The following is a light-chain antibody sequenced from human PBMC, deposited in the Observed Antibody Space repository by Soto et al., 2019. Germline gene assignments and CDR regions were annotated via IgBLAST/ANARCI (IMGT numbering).Light chain of an antibody. CDR2: RNN. CDR1: SSNIGSNY. V-gene: IGLV1-47*01. CDR3: AARNDSLSGPV. Sequence: QSVLTQPPSASGTPGQRVTISCSGSSSNIGSNYIYWYQQLLGTAPKLLIYRNNQWPSGVPDRFSGSKSGTSASLAISGLRSEDEADYYCAARNDSLSGPVFGGGTQLTVL. J-gene: IGLJ2*01.